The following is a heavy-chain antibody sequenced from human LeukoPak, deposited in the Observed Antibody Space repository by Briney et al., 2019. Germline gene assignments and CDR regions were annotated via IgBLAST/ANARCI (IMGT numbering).Heavy chain of an antibody. J-gene: IGHJ5*02. CDR1: GGSISSYY. V-gene: IGHV4-59*01. D-gene: IGHD6-6*01. CDR2: IYYSGST. Sequence: SETLSLTCTVSGGSISSYYWSWIRQPPGKGLEWIWYIYYSGSTNYNPSLKSRVTISVDTSKNQFSLKLSSVTAADTAVYYCARGLVVGSSSSGPWAYNWFDPWGQGTLVTVSS. CDR3: ARGLVVGSSSSGPWAYNWFDP.